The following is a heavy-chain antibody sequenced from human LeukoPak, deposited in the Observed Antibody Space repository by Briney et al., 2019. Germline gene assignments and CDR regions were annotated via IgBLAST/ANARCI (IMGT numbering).Heavy chain of an antibody. J-gene: IGHJ4*02. CDR2: IIPILGIA. CDR1: GGTFSGYA. D-gene: IGHD3-10*01. CDR3: AKDRVKLWFGEPREKYYFDY. Sequence: SVKVSCKASGGTFSGYAISWVRQAPGQGLEWMGRIIPILGIANYAQKFQGRVTITADKSTSTAYMELSSLRSEDTAVYYCAKDRVKLWFGEPREKYYFDYWGQGTLVTVSS. V-gene: IGHV1-69*04.